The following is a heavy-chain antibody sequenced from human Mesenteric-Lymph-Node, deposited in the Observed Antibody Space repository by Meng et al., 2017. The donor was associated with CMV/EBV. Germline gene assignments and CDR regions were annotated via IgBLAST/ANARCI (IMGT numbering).Heavy chain of an antibody. D-gene: IGHD6-19*01. Sequence: SGYAFTGYGISWVRQAPGQRLEWMGWISAYNGNTTYAQKLQGRVTMTTDTSTSTAYMELRSLRSDDTAVYYCARAHSSGPDRGWFDPWGQGTLVTVSS. J-gene: IGHJ5*02. CDR2: ISAYNGNT. CDR3: ARAHSSGPDRGWFDP. V-gene: IGHV1-18*04. CDR1: GYAFTGYG.